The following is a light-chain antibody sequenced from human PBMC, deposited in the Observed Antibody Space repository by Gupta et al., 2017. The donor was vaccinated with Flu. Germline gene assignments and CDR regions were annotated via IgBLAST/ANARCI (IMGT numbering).Light chain of an antibody. CDR2: RDN. CDR1: TSNIGSYY. J-gene: IGLJ2*01. Sequence: RVTISCSGSTSNIGSYYVYWYQQFPGTAPKLLIERDNQRRSGVPDRFSGSKSGTSASLAVSGLRAEDEGDYYCAVWEASLNGPIFGGGTKLTVL. V-gene: IGLV1-47*01. CDR3: AVWEASLNGPI.